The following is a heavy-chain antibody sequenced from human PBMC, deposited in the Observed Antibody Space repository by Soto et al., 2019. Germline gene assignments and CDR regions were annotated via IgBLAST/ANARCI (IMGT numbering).Heavy chain of an antibody. V-gene: IGHV3-23*01. D-gene: IGHD3-10*02. CDR1: GFTFNNYA. CDR3: AAYVVAPDY. J-gene: IGHJ4*02. CDR2: ITGSGTRT. Sequence: EVQLLESGGGLVQPGGSLRLSCAASGFTFNNYALSWVRQAPGKGLEWVSGITGSGTRTYYADSVKGRFTMSRDNSKNTVYLQMNSLAYDDTAVYSCAAYVVAPDYWGQGTLVTVSS.